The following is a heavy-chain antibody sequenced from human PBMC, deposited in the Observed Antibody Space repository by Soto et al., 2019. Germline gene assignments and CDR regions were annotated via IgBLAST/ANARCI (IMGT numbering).Heavy chain of an antibody. CDR3: ARGNYYYASSGYFSPGDD. CDR1: GGTFSSYA. D-gene: IGHD3-22*01. V-gene: IGHV1-69*13. J-gene: IGHJ4*02. CDR2: IIPIFGTA. Sequence: ASVQVSCKASGGTFSSYAISWVRQAPGQGLEWMGGIIPIFGTANYAQKFQGRVTITADESTSTAYMELSSLRSEDTAVYYCARGNYYYASSGYFSPGDDWGQGSRDTV.